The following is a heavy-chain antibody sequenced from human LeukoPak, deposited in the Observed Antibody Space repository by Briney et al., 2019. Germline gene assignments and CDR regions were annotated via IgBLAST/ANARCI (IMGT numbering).Heavy chain of an antibody. V-gene: IGHV4-59*01. CDR2: IYYSGST. CDR3: ARDRIGSSWDFDY. J-gene: IGHJ4*02. D-gene: IGHD6-13*01. Sequence: SETPSLTCTVSGGSISSYYWSWIRQPPGKGLEWIGYIYYSGSTNYNPSLKGRVTISVDTSKNQFSLKLSSVTAADTAVYYCARDRIGSSWDFDYWGQGTLVTVSS. CDR1: GGSISSYY.